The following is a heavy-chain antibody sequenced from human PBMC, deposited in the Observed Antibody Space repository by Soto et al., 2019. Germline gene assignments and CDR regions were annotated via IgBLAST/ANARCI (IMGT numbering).Heavy chain of an antibody. D-gene: IGHD3-10*01. J-gene: IGHJ3*02. Sequence: QLQLQESGPGLVKPSETLSLTCTVSGGSISSSSYYWGWIRQPPGKGLEWIVSIYYSGSTYYNPSLKSRVTISVDTSKNQFSLKLSSVTAADTAVYYCAKGGSGSYSNAFDIWGQGTMVTVSS. CDR2: IYYSGST. V-gene: IGHV4-39*01. CDR3: AKGGSGSYSNAFDI. CDR1: GGSISSSSYY.